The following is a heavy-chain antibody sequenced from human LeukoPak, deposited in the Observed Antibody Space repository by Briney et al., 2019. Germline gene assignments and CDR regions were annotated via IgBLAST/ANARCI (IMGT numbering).Heavy chain of an antibody. Sequence: ASVKVSCKASGYTFTGYYMHWVRQAPGQGLEWMGWINPNSGGTNYAQKFQGRVTITRNTSISTAYMELSSLRSEDTAVYYCARAPNFSSSWRLYYYYYMDVWGKGTTVTVSS. CDR2: INPNSGGT. CDR1: GYTFTGYY. J-gene: IGHJ6*03. V-gene: IGHV1-2*02. CDR3: ARAPNFSSSWRLYYYYYMDV. D-gene: IGHD6-13*01.